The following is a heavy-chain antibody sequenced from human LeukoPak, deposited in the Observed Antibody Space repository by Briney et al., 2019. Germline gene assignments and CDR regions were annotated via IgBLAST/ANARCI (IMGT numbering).Heavy chain of an antibody. J-gene: IGHJ4*02. V-gene: IGHV1-18*01. D-gene: IGHD5-24*01. CDR2: ISAYNGNT. CDR3: AREVWLERRSNYFDY. Sequence: ASVKVSCKASGYTFTTHGISWVRQAPGQGLEWMGWISAYNGNTNYAQKLQGRVTMTTDTSTSTAYMELSSLRSEDTAVYYCAREVWLERRSNYFDYWGQGTLVTVSS. CDR1: GYTFTTHG.